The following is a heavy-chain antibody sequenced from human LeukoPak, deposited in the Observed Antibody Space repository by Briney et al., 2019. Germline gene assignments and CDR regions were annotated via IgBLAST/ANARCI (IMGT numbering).Heavy chain of an antibody. Sequence: GGSLRLFCAASGFTFSSYSMNWVRQAPGKGLEWGSYISSSSSTIYYADSVKGRFTISRDNAKNSLYLQMNSLRAEDTAVYYCARDIYYDSSGYYGSVYWGQGTLVTVSS. CDR3: ARDIYYDSSGYYGSVY. D-gene: IGHD3-22*01. CDR2: ISSSSSTI. J-gene: IGHJ4*02. CDR1: GFTFSSYS. V-gene: IGHV3-48*04.